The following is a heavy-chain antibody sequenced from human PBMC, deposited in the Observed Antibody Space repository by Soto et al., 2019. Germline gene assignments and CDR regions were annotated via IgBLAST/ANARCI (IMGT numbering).Heavy chain of an antibody. J-gene: IGHJ4*02. D-gene: IGHD3-22*01. CDR2: IIPVFQTA. Sequence: QEQLVQSGAEVKKPGSSVKVSCKASGGLFSSYPISWVRQVPGQGLEWMGGIIPVFQTAYYTQRFQGRVTITGDKSTNTAYRELSSLRSEDTAIFYCAGGGSGYPCLNSFWGRGPLVPVSS. CDR3: AGGGSGYPCLNSF. V-gene: IGHV1-69*06. CDR1: GGLFSSYP.